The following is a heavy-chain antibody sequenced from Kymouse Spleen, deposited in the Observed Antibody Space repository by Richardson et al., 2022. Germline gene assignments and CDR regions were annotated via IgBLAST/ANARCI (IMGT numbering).Heavy chain of an antibody. CDR3: ARDGSGSY*YYYYGMDV. D-gene: IGHD1-26*01. CDR2: IYYSGST. Sequence: QVQLQESGPGLVKPSETLSLTCTVSGGSVSSGSYYWSWIRQPPGKGLEWIGYIYYSGSTNYNPSLKSRVTISVDTSKNQFSLKLSSVTAADTAVYYCARDGSGSY*YYYYGMDVWGQGTTVTVSS. V-gene: IGHV4-61*01. CDR1: GGSVSSGSYY. J-gene: IGHJ6*02.